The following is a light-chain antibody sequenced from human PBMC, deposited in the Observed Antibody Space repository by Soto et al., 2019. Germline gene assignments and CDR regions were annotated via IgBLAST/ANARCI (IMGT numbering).Light chain of an antibody. CDR2: DAS. Sequence: EIVLTQSPATLSLSPGERATLSCRASQSVSSYLAWYQQKPGQAPRLLIYDASNRATGIPARFSGSGSGTDFALTISSLEPEYFAVYYCQSSQGNFGPGTKVDIK. CDR1: QSVSSY. CDR3: QSSQGN. V-gene: IGKV3-11*01. J-gene: IGKJ3*01.